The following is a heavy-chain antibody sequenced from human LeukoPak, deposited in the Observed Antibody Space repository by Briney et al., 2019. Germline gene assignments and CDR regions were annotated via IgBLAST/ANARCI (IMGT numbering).Heavy chain of an antibody. CDR2: ISYDGSNK. CDR1: GFTFSSYA. Sequence: GGSLRLSCAASGFTFSSYAMHWVRQAPGKGLEWVAVISYDGSNKYYADSVKGRFTISRDNSKNTLYLQMNSLRAEDTAVYYCAGGVTTGEVDPWGQGTLVTVSS. CDR3: AGGVTTGEVDP. J-gene: IGHJ5*02. V-gene: IGHV3-30-3*01. D-gene: IGHD4-17*01.